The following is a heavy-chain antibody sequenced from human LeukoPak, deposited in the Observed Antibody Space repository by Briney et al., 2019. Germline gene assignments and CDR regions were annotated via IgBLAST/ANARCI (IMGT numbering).Heavy chain of an antibody. J-gene: IGHJ4*02. Sequence: GASVKLSCKVSGYTLTELSMHWVRQAPGKGLEWMGGFDPEDGETIYAQKFQGRVTMTEDTSTDTAYMELSSLRSEDTAVYYCATAPRDVWELNFYYWGKGTLVTVSS. D-gene: IGHD1-26*01. CDR2: FDPEDGET. CDR1: GYTLTELS. CDR3: ATAPRDVWELNFYY. V-gene: IGHV1-24*01.